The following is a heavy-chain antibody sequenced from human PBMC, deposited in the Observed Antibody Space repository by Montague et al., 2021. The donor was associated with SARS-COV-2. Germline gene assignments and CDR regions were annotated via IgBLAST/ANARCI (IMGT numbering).Heavy chain of an antibody. CDR2: IDQCGAT. D-gene: IGHD3-3*01. CDR3: ARGQRQRFSVFGVLAGGPELKHYSLDF. V-gene: IGHV4-34*01. CDR1: GGSFSGYC. Sequence: SETLSLTCAVYGGSFSGYCWSWIRQAPGKGLEWIGEIDQCGATNYSPSLRSRLTVSVDTAIYQFSLKLRSVTAADTAVYLCARGQRQRFSVFGVLAGGPELKHYSLDFWGLGISVTVS. J-gene: IGHJ6*02.